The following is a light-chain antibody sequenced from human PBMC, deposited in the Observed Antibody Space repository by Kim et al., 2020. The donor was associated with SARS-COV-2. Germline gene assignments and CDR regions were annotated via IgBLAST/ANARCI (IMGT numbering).Light chain of an antibody. Sequence: SPGERATRACRASQSVSSNYFAWYQQKPGQAPRLLVYGASTRPAGIPDRFTGSGSGTDFTLTINRLEPEDFAVYYCQQYGSSPYTFGQGTKVDIK. CDR2: GAS. CDR3: QQYGSSPYT. CDR1: QSVSSNY. V-gene: IGKV3-20*01. J-gene: IGKJ2*01.